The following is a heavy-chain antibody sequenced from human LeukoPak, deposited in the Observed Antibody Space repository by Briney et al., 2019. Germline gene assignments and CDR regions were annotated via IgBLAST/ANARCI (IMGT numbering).Heavy chain of an antibody. Sequence: GASVKVSCKASGYTFTGYYMHWVRQAPGQGLEWMGWINPNSGGTNYAQKFQGRGTMTRDTSISTAYMELSRLRSDDTAVYYCARDPLQWLVQYYFDYWGQGTLVTVSS. D-gene: IGHD6-19*01. CDR2: INPNSGGT. J-gene: IGHJ4*02. V-gene: IGHV1-2*02. CDR1: GYTFTGYY. CDR3: ARDPLQWLVQYYFDY.